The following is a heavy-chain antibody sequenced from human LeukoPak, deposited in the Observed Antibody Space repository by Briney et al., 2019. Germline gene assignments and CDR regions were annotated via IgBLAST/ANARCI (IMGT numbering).Heavy chain of an antibody. V-gene: IGHV5-51*01. J-gene: IGHJ4*02. CDR3: ASGSGTYSPDY. CDR1: GYIFTKYW. CDR2: IFPGDSDT. D-gene: IGHD3-10*01. Sequence: GESLKISCTGSGYIFTKYWIAWVRQMPGKGLERMGIIFPGDSDTRYSPSFQGQVTMSVDKSSSTAYLQWSSLKASDTAMYFCASGSGTYSPDYWGQGTLVTVSS.